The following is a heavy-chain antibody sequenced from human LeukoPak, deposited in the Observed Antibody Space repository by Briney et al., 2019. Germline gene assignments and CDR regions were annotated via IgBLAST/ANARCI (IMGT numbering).Heavy chain of an antibody. Sequence: GGSLRLSCAASGFTFSSYSVNWVRQAPGKGLEWVSSISSSSTYIYYADSVKGRFTISRDNAKNSLYLQMNSLRAEDTAVYYCARDGLELWYMDVWGKGTTVTVSS. V-gene: IGHV3-21*01. CDR1: GFTFSSYS. D-gene: IGHD3/OR15-3a*01. CDR3: ARDGLELWYMDV. J-gene: IGHJ6*03. CDR2: ISSSSTYI.